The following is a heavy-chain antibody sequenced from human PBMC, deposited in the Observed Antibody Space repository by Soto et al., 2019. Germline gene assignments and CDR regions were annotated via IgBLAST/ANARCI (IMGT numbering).Heavy chain of an antibody. Sequence: SETLSLTCTVSGGSISSYYWSWIRQPPGKGLEWIGYIYYSGSTNYNPSLKSRVTISVDTSKNQFSLKLSSVTAADTAVYYCARQYCSGGSCYYEYYFDYWGQGTLVTVSS. CDR2: IYYSGST. D-gene: IGHD2-15*01. J-gene: IGHJ4*02. CDR1: GGSISSYY. CDR3: ARQYCSGGSCYYEYYFDY. V-gene: IGHV4-59*08.